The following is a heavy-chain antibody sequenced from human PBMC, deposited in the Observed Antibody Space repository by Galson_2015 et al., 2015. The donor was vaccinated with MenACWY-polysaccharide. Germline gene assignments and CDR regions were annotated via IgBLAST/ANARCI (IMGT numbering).Heavy chain of an antibody. Sequence: SLRLSCAASGFTFSSYAMHWVRQAPGKGLEWVSSISGSGSNTYYADSVKGRFTISRDNSKNTLYLQMNSLKVEDTAVYHCARDERRSGSYGWFDPWGQATLVTVSS. V-gene: IGHV3-23*01. CDR1: GFTFSSYA. CDR2: ISGSGSNT. J-gene: IGHJ5*02. D-gene: IGHD3-16*01. CDR3: ARDERRSGSYGWFDP.